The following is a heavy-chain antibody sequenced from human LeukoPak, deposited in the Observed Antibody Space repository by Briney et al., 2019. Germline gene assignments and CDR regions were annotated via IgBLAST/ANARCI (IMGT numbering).Heavy chain of an antibody. V-gene: IGHV3-7*01. CDR3: ARDSFETDIDY. J-gene: IGHJ4*02. Sequence: PGGSLRLSCAASGFPFSGYWMSWVRQAPGKGLEWVANIKEDGSEKYYVESMKGRFTISRDNVKNSLYLQINSLRAEDTAVYYCARDSFETDIDYWGQGTLVTVSS. CDR2: IKEDGSEK. CDR1: GFPFSGYW. D-gene: IGHD1-14*01.